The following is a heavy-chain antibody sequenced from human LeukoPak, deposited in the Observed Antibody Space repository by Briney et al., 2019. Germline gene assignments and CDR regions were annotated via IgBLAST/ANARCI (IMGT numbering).Heavy chain of an antibody. Sequence: GGSLRLPCAASGVTVGSNYMSWVRQAPGKGLEWVSVIYSGDNAYYADFVKGRFIISRDNSKNTLDLQMNSLRVEDTAVYYCARDQGSGYCTSTSCYSVAFDIWGQGTMVTVS. CDR2: IYSGDNA. D-gene: IGHD2-2*01. CDR1: GVTVGSNY. V-gene: IGHV3-66*01. CDR3: ARDQGSGYCTSTSCYSVAFDI. J-gene: IGHJ3*02.